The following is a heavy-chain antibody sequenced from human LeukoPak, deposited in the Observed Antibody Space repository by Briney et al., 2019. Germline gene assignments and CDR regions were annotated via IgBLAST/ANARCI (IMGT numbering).Heavy chain of an antibody. CDR3: AKFESFSSWFVDY. D-gene: IGHD6-13*01. CDR1: GFTFSSYA. Sequence: GGSLRLSCAASGFTFSSYAMTWVRQAPGKGLEWVSITTVSGDSTYYGDSVKGRFTISRDNSKNTLYLQMNSLRAEDTAVYYCAKFESFSSWFVDYWGQGTLVTVSS. V-gene: IGHV3-23*01. J-gene: IGHJ4*02. CDR2: TTVSGDST.